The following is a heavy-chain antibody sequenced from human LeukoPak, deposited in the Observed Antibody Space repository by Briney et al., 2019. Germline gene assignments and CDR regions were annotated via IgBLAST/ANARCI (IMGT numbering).Heavy chain of an antibody. CDR3: ARNIAGYCSGGSCYHNDY. CDR2: IYHSGST. D-gene: IGHD2-15*01. Sequence: SETLSLTCTVSGYSISSSYYWGWIRQPPGKGLEWIGSIYHSGSTYYNPSLKSRVTIPVDTSKNQFSLKLSSVTAADTAVYYCARNIAGYCSGGSCYHNDYWGQGTLVTVSS. CDR1: GYSISSSYY. J-gene: IGHJ4*02. V-gene: IGHV4-38-2*02.